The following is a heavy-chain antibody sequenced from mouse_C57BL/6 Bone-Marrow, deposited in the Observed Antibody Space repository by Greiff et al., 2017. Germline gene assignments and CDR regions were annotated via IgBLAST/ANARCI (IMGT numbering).Heavy chain of an antibody. CDR2: IDPENGDT. CDR3: TTWGFPWFAY. CDR1: GFNIKDDY. Sequence: LQQSGAELVRPGASVKLSCTASGFNIKDDYMHWVKQRPEQGLEWIGWIDPENGDTEYASKFQGKATITADTSSNTAYLQLSSLTSEDTAVYYCTTWGFPWFAYWGQGTLVTVSA. V-gene: IGHV14-4*01. J-gene: IGHJ3*01.